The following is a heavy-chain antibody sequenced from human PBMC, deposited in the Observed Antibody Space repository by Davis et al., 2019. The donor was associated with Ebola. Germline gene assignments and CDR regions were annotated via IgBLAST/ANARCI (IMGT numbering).Heavy chain of an antibody. Sequence: SVKVSCKASGYTFTSYDINWVRQAPGQGLEWMGGIIPIFGTANYAQKFQGRVTITADESTSTAYMELSSLRSEDTAVYYCARAYCSSTSCYEYFQHWGQGTLVTVSS. CDR1: GYTFTSYD. CDR2: IIPIFGTA. V-gene: IGHV1-69*13. D-gene: IGHD2-2*01. J-gene: IGHJ1*01. CDR3: ARAYCSSTSCYEYFQH.